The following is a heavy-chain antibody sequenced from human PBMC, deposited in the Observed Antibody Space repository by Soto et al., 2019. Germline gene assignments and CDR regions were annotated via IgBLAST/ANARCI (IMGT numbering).Heavy chain of an antibody. Sequence: QVQLVQSGAEVKKPGASVKVSCKASGYTFSNYAMHWVRQAPGQRLEWMGWINAGNDNTKYSQNFQGRVTITRDTSASTAYMELSSLRSEDPDVYYCVRANNWFDPWGQGTLVTVSS. V-gene: IGHV1-3*01. CDR3: VRANNWFDP. J-gene: IGHJ5*02. CDR1: GYTFSNYA. D-gene: IGHD3-10*01. CDR2: INAGNDNT.